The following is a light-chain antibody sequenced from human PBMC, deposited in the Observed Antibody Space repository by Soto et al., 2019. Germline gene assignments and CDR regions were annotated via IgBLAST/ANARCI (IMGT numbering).Light chain of an antibody. V-gene: IGLV1-51*01. CDR2: DNN. CDR3: GTWDSSLSTGV. Sequence: QSVLTQPPSVSAAPGQKVTISCSGSSSNIGNNFVSWYQQLPGTAPKLLYDNNKRPSGIPDRFSGSKSGTSATLGITGLQTGDEADYYCGTWDSSLSTGVFGGGTKLT. CDR1: SSNIGNNF. J-gene: IGLJ2*01.